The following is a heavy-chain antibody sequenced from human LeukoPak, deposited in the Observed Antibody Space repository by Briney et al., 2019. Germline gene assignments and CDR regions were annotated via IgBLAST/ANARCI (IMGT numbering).Heavy chain of an antibody. CDR3: ARDPYSNYFDY. Sequence: ASVKVSCKSSGYXFTGYYMHGVRQAPGQGLEWMGWINPNTGGIDYAQKFQGRVTMTRDTSISAAYMELSRLRSDDTAVYYCARDPYSNYFDYWGQGTLVTVSS. CDR2: INPNTGGI. D-gene: IGHD5-18*01. CDR1: GYXFTGYY. J-gene: IGHJ4*02. V-gene: IGHV1-2*02.